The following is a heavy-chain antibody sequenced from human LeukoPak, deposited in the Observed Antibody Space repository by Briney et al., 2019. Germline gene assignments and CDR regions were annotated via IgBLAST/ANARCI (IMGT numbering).Heavy chain of an antibody. CDR3: ARGSSSWYWFDP. V-gene: IGHV4-31*03. Sequence: SETLSLTCTVFGDSISSGGYYWSWIRQHPGKGLEWIGYIYYSGSTYYNPSLKSRVTISVDTSKNQFSLKLSSVTVADTAVYYCARGSSSWYWFDPWGQGSLVTVSP. CDR1: GDSISSGGYY. J-gene: IGHJ5*02. CDR2: IYYSGST. D-gene: IGHD6-13*01.